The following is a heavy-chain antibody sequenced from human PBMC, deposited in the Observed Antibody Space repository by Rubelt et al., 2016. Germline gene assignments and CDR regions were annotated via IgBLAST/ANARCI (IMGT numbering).Heavy chain of an antibody. CDR2: GGTT. J-gene: IGHJ4*02. V-gene: IGHV3-15*01. Sequence: GGTTDYAAPVKGRFTISRDDSKNTLYLQMNSLKTEDTAVYYCTTDSSGWESFDYWGQGTLVTVSS. D-gene: IGHD6-19*01. CDR3: TTDSSGWESFDY.